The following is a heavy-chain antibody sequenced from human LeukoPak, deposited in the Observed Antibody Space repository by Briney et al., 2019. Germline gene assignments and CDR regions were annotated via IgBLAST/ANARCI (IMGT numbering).Heavy chain of an antibody. CDR3: ARDTYYESSGYYADYFDS. J-gene: IGHJ4*02. D-gene: IGHD3-22*01. Sequence: SETLSLTCTVSGGSIGNYYWSWIRQPPGKGLEWIGYIHHSGSTNSNPSLKSRVTISVDTSKNQFSLRLGSVTAADTAVYDCARDTYYESSGYYADYFDSWGQGTLVTVSS. CDR1: GGSIGNYY. CDR2: IHHSGST. V-gene: IGHV4-59*01.